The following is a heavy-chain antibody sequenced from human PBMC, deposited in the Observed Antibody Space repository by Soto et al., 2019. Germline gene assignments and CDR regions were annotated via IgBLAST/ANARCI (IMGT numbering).Heavy chain of an antibody. CDR3: ARATYYYDNSFRFDY. V-gene: IGHV3-48*03. J-gene: IGHJ4*02. D-gene: IGHD3-22*01. CDR2: ISSSDSPI. CDR1: EFNFSSYE. Sequence: GGSLRHSYVASEFNFSSYEMNWVRQAPGKGLEWVSYISSSDSPIYYADSVKGRFTISRDNAKNSLYLQMNSLRAEDTAIYYCARATYYYDNSFRFDYWGQGTLVTVSS.